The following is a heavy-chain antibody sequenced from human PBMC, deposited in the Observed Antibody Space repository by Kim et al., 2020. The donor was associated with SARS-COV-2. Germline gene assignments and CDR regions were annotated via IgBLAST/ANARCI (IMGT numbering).Heavy chain of an antibody. J-gene: IGHJ6*02. CDR2: ISGSGGST. V-gene: IGHV3-23*01. D-gene: IGHD1-20*01. CDR3: AKYNWNDDGAYYYYGMDV. Sequence: GGSLRLSCAASGFTFSSYAMSWVRQAPGKGLEWVSAISGSGGSTYYADSVKGRFTISRDNSKNTLYLQMNSLRAEDTAVYYCAKYNWNDDGAYYYYGMDVWGQGTTVTVSS. CDR1: GFTFSSYA.